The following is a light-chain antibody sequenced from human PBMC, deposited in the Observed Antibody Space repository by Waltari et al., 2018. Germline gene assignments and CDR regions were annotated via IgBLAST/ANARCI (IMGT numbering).Light chain of an antibody. Sequence: QSALTQPASVSGSPGQSITISCTGASSDVGSYNLVSWYRQHPGKAPTLVIYEVNRRPAGVSHRFPGSKSGNTASLTISGLQTEDEADYFCCSYAGSSTYVFGTGTKVTVV. CDR3: CSYAGSSTYV. J-gene: IGLJ1*01. V-gene: IGLV2-23*02. CDR1: SSDVGSYNL. CDR2: EVN.